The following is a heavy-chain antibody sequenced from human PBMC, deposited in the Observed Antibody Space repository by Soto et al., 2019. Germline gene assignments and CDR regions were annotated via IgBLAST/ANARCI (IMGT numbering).Heavy chain of an antibody. Sequence: ASVKVSCKASGYTFTSYAIHWVRQAPGQRLEWMGWINAGNGNTKYSQSFQGRITISRATSSSTAYMELSSLRSEDAAVYYCARAGDDCSTTNCYMIDYWGQGTLVTVSS. CDR1: GYTFTSYA. V-gene: IGHV1-3*01. CDR2: INAGNGNT. D-gene: IGHD2-2*02. CDR3: ARAGDDCSTTNCYMIDY. J-gene: IGHJ4*02.